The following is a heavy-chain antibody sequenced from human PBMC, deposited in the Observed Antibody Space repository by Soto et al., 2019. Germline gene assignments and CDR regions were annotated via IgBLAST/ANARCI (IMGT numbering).Heavy chain of an antibody. CDR1: GFTFSNAW. V-gene: IGHV3-15*07. CDR2: IKSKTDGGTT. D-gene: IGHD3-10*01. Sequence: PGGSLRLSCAASGFTFSNAWMNWVRQAPGKGLEWVGRIKSKTDGGTTDYAAPVKGRFTISRDDSKNTLYLQMNSLKTEDTAVYYCTTALLWFGEVIDYYHYGMAVWGQGTTVTVSS. J-gene: IGHJ6*02. CDR3: TTALLWFGEVIDYYHYGMAV.